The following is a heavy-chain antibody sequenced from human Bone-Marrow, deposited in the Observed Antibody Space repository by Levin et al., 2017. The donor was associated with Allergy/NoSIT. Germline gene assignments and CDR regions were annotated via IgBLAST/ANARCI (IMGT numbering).Heavy chain of an antibody. J-gene: IGHJ2*01. Sequence: SQTLSLTCNVSGDSLRGSYWSWLRQPPGGGLEWIGYIYYSGSTNYNPSLKTRISISIDASKNQFFLNLRSVTAADTAVYYCAREKGTPDWYLDLWGRDTLITVSS. CDR2: IYYSGST. CDR3: AREKGTPDWYLDL. D-gene: IGHD1-7*01. V-gene: IGHV4-59*01. CDR1: GDSLRGSY.